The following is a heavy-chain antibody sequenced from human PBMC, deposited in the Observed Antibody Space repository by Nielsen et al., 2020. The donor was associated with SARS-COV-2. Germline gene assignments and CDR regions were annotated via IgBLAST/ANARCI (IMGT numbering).Heavy chain of an antibody. V-gene: IGHV3-7*01. J-gene: IGHJ4*02. Sequence: GGSLRLSCAASGFTFSRDWMSWVRQAPGKGPEWVATINQDGSAKYYVDSVKGRFTISRDNAKNSLFLQMNSLRDDDTAVYFCSGFYYESSGFDYWGQGTLVTVSS. D-gene: IGHD3-22*01. CDR1: GFTFSRDW. CDR3: SGFYYESSGFDY. CDR2: INQDGSAK.